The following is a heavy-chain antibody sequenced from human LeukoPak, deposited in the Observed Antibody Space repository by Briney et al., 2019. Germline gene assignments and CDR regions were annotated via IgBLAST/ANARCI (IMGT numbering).Heavy chain of an antibody. J-gene: IGHJ4*02. D-gene: IGHD6-13*01. V-gene: IGHV4-34*01. CDR2: INHSGST. Sequence: PSETLSLTCAVYGGSFSGYYWSWIRQPPGKGLEWIGEINHSGSTNYNPSLKSRVTISVDTSKYQFSLKLSSVTAADTAVYYCARGFSSSWYHYFDYWGQGTLVTVSS. CDR1: GGSFSGYY. CDR3: ARGFSSSWYHYFDY.